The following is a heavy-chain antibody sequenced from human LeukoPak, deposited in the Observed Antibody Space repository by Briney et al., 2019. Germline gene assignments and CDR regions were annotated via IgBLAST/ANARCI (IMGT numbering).Heavy chain of an antibody. CDR2: ISSSSSYI. J-gene: IGHJ4*02. CDR1: GFTFSSYS. Sequence: SGGSLRLSCAASGFTFSSYSMTWVRQAPGKGLEWVSSISSSSSYIYYADSVKGRFTIFRDNAKNSLYLQMNSLRAEDTAVYYCARDRSGYYLLWGQGTLVTVSS. D-gene: IGHD3-22*01. CDR3: ARDRSGYYLL. V-gene: IGHV3-21*01.